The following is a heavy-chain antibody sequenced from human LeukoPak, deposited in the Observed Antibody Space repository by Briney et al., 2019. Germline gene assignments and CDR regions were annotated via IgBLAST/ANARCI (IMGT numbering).Heavy chain of an antibody. D-gene: IGHD6-19*01. Sequence: KSSETLSLTCTVSGGSISSYYWSWTRQPPGKGLEWIGYIYYSGSTNYNPSLKSRVTISVDTSKNQFSLKLSSVTAADTAVYYCAAYSSGWDRYYYYGMDVWGQGTTVTVSS. CDR2: IYYSGST. J-gene: IGHJ6*02. CDR3: AAYSSGWDRYYYYGMDV. CDR1: GGSISSYY. V-gene: IGHV4-59*01.